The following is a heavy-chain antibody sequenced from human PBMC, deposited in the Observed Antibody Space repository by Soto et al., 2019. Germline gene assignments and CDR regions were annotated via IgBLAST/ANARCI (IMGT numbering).Heavy chain of an antibody. Sequence: TGGSLRLSCAASGFTFSSYSMNWVRQAPGKGLEWLSYISSSSNTIFYADSVRGRFTISRDSANSSLYLQLNSLRDDDTAVYFWARGLGWRRGPFDFWGQGTPVTVSS. CDR1: GFTFSSYS. CDR2: ISSSSNTI. CDR3: ARGLGWRRGPFDF. V-gene: IGHV3-48*02. J-gene: IGHJ4*02. D-gene: IGHD2-21*01.